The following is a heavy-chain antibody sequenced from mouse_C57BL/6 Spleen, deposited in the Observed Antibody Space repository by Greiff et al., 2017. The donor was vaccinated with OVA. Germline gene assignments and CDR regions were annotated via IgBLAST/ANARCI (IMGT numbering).Heavy chain of an antibody. CDR1: GYTFTSYW. CDR2: IHPNSGST. V-gene: IGHV1-64*01. J-gene: IGHJ4*01. Sequence: QVQLQQSGAELVKPGASVKLSCKASGYTFTSYWMPWVKQRPGQGLEWIGMIHPNSGSTNYNEKFKSKATLTVDKSSSTAYMQLSSLTSEDSAVYYCASNYGTPMDYWGQGTSVTVSS. CDR3: ASNYGTPMDY. D-gene: IGHD2-1*01.